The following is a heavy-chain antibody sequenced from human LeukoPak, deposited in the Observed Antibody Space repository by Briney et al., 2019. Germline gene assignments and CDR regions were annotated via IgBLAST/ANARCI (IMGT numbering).Heavy chain of an antibody. CDR2: IHPGDSET. V-gene: IGHV5-51*01. CDR3: VRPIKSGYYFPFDS. CDR1: GYNFVNYW. J-gene: IGHJ5*01. D-gene: IGHD3-22*01. Sequence: GESLKISCKGFGYNFVNYWIGWVRQMPGKGLEWMGIIHPGDSETRYSPSFQGHVTISADKSISTAYLQWRTLKASDSAIYYCVRPIKSGYYFPFDSWGQGTLVTVSS.